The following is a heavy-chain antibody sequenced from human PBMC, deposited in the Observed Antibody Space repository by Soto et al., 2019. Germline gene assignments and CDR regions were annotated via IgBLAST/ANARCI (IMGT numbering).Heavy chain of an antibody. CDR1: GFTLSTYA. V-gene: IGHV3-66*01. J-gene: IGHJ4*02. CDR2: IYTGGST. D-gene: IGHD5-18*01. Sequence: GGSLRLSCAASGFTLSTYAMSWVRQAPGYGLEWVSVIYTGGSTSYADSVKGRFTISRDNSENTVYLQMNSLRAEDTAVYYCARDQGYSHYWGQGTLVTVSS. CDR3: ARDQGYSHY.